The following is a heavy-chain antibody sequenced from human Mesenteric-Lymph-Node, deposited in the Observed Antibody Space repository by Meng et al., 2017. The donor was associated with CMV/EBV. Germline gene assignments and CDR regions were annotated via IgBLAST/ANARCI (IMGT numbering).Heavy chain of an antibody. J-gene: IGHJ3*02. CDR2: ISAYNGNT. CDR1: GYTFTSYG. D-gene: IGHD3-3*02. Sequence: ASVKVSCKASGYTFTSYGISWVRQAPGQGLEWMGWISAYNGNTNYAQKLQGRVTMTTDTSTSTAYMELRSLRSDDTAVYYCARDGGTIFDVINYAFDIWGQGTVVTVSS. CDR3: ARDGGTIFDVINYAFDI. V-gene: IGHV1-18*01.